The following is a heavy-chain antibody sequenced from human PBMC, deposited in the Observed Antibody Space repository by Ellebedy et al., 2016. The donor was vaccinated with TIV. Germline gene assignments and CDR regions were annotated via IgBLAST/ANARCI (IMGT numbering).Heavy chain of an antibody. CDR3: ARHEEGPPPGRYAEYFQH. J-gene: IGHJ1*01. CDR2: INPGDSDT. D-gene: IGHD3-9*01. V-gene: IGHV5-51*01. Sequence: GESLKISXKGSGYKFITYWIGWVRQMPGKGLEWMGIINPGDSDTRYSPSFQGQVTISVDKSISTAYLQWSSLKASDTAMYYCARHEEGPPPGRYAEYFQHWGQGTLVTVSS. CDR1: GYKFITYW.